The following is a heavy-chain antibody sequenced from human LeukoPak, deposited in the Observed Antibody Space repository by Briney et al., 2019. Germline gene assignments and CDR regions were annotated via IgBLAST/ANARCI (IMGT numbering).Heavy chain of an antibody. CDR1: GFTFSSYA. V-gene: IGHV3-23*01. D-gene: IGHD6-13*01. CDR2: ISGSGGST. J-gene: IGHJ3*02. CDR3: AKSFSSSWTVDAFDI. Sequence: GGSLRVSCAASGFTFSSYAMSWVRQAPGKGLEWVSAISGSGGSTYYADSVKGRFTISRDNSKNTLYLQMNSLRAEDTAVYYCAKSFSSSWTVDAFDIWGQGTMVTVSS.